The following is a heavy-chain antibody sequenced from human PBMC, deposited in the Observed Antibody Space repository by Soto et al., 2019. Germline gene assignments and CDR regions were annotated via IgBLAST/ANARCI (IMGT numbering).Heavy chain of an antibody. CDR1: GGSISSSSYY. CDR2: IYYSGST. D-gene: IGHD5-18*01. J-gene: IGHJ4*02. V-gene: IGHV4-39*01. Sequence: PSETLSLTCTVSGGSISSSSYYWGWIRQPPGKGLEWIGSIYYSGSTYYNPSLKSRVTISVDMSKNQFSLKLSSVTAADTAVYYGASKREWIQLWYFDYWGQGTLVTVSS. CDR3: ASKREWIQLWYFDY.